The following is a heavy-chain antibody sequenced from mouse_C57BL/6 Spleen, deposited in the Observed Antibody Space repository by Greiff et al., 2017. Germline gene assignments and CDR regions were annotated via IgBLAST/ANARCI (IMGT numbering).Heavy chain of an antibody. V-gene: IGHV1-15*01. CDR1: GYTFTDYE. CDR3: TRGEFITTVVASYYLDY. J-gene: IGHJ2*01. D-gene: IGHD1-1*01. CDR2: IDPETGGT. Sequence: VPLQQSGAELVRPGASVKLSCKASGYTFTDYEMHWVKQTPVHGLEWIGAIDPETGGTAYNQKFKGKAILTADKSSSTAYMELRSLTSEDSAVYYCTRGEFITTVVASYYLDYWGQGTTLTVSS.